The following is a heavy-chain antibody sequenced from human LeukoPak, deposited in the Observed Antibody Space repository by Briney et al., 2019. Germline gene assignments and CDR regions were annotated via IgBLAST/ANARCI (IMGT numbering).Heavy chain of an antibody. CDR2: IKEDGSEK. CDR1: GFSFSGYW. D-gene: IGHD2/OR15-2a*01. Sequence: GGSLRLSCAASGFSFSGYWMTWVRQAPGKGLEWVANIKEDGSEKYYADFVRGRFTISRDNAKNSLDLQMNSLRAEDTAVYYCARRGSTDYWGQGTLVTVSS. V-gene: IGHV3-7*03. CDR3: ARRGSTDY. J-gene: IGHJ4*02.